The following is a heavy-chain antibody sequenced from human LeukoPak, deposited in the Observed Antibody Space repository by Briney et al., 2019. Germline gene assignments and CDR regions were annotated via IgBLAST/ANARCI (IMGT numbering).Heavy chain of an antibody. V-gene: IGHV4-34*01. Sequence: SETLSLTCAVYGGSFSGYYWSWIRQPPGKGLEWLREINHSGSTNYNPSLKSRVTISVDTSKNQFSLKLSSVTAADTAVYYCARGRIKYCSGGSCYSGSGWFDPWGQGTLVTVSS. CDR2: INHSGST. J-gene: IGHJ5*02. CDR1: GGSFSGYY. CDR3: ARGRIKYCSGGSCYSGSGWFDP. D-gene: IGHD2-15*01.